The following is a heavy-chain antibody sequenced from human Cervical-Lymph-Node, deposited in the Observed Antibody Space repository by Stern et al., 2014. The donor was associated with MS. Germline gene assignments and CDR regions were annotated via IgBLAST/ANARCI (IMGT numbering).Heavy chain of an antibody. D-gene: IGHD2-8*01. Sequence: EVQLVESGGGLVKPGGSLRLSCAASGFTFSNVWMSWVRQAPGKGLEWVGRIKRKTDGGTTDYAAPVKGRFTISRDDSKNTLYLQMNSLKTEDTAVYFCTVCPFYYSAMDVWGQGTTVTVSS. J-gene: IGHJ6*02. CDR2: IKRKTDGGTT. CDR1: GFTFSNVW. CDR3: TVCPFYYSAMDV. V-gene: IGHV3-15*01.